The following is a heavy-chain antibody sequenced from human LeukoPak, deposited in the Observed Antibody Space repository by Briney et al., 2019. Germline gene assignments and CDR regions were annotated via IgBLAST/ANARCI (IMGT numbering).Heavy chain of an antibody. CDR2: IRYDGSNK. Sequence: PGGSLRLSCAASGFTFSSYGMHWVRQAPGKGLEWVAFIRYDGSNKYYADSVKGRFTISRDNSKNTLYLQMNSLRAEDTAVYYCASVARAVFDWLLIDYWGQGTLVTVSS. D-gene: IGHD3-9*01. CDR1: GFTFSSYG. CDR3: ASVARAVFDWLLIDY. J-gene: IGHJ4*02. V-gene: IGHV3-30*02.